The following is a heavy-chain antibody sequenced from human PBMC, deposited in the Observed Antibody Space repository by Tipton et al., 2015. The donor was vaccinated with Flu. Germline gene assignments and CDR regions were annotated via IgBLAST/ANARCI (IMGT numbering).Heavy chain of an antibody. J-gene: IGHJ3*02. V-gene: IGHV3-30-3*01. CDR1: GFAFSIYP. Sequence: SLRLSCVASGFAFSIYPMHWVRQAPGKGLEWVALISYDGSNKNYPDSVKGRFTISRDNSQNTLFLQMNSLRADDTAVYYCVRDDSGNKRGGGAFDSWGQGTMVTVSS. D-gene: IGHD1-26*01. CDR3: VRDDSGNKRGGGAFDS. CDR2: ISYDGSNK.